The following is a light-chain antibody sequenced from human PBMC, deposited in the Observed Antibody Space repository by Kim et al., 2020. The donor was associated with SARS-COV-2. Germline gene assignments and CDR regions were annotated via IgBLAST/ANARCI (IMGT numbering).Light chain of an antibody. J-gene: IGLJ2*01. CDR3: KSRDSSGNLLV. Sequence: SSELTQDPAVSVALGQTVKITCQGDNLRTYYANWYQQKPGQAPLLVMFGQNNRPSGIPDRFSGSSSGNTASLTITGAQAEDEADYYCKSRDSSGNLLVFG. V-gene: IGLV3-19*01. CDR2: GQN. CDR1: NLRTYY.